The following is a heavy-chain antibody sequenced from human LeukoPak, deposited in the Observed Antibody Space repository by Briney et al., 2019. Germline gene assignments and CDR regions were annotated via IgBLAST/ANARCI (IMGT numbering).Heavy chain of an antibody. CDR2: ISYDGSNK. J-gene: IGHJ6*03. D-gene: IGHD6-6*01. Sequence: PGRSLRLSCAASGFTFSSYVMHWVRQAPGKGLEWVAVISYDGSNKYYADSVKGRFTISRDNSKNTLYLQMNSLRAEDTAVYYCAKTGYSSSSGPFDYYYYYMDVWGKGTTVTVSS. CDR3: AKTGYSSSSGPFDYYYYYMDV. CDR1: GFTFSSYV. V-gene: IGHV3-33*06.